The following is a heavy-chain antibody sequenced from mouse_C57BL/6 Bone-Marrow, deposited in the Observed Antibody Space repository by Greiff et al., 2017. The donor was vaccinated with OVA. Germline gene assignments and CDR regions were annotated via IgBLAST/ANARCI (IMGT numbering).Heavy chain of an antibody. CDR2: IDPENGDT. CDR1: GFNIKDDY. V-gene: IGHV14-4*01. D-gene: IGHD1-2*01. J-gene: IGHJ2*01. Sequence: LVESGAELVRPGASVKLSCTASGFNIKDDYMHWVKQRPEQGLEWIGWIDPENGDTEYASKFQGKATITADTSSNTAYLQLSSLTSEDTAVYYCTTSGRPFDYWGQGTTLTVSS. CDR3: TTSGRPFDY.